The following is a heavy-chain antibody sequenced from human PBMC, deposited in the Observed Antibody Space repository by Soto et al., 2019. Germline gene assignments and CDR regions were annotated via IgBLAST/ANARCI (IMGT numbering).Heavy chain of an antibody. Sequence: QITLKESGPTLVKPTQTLTLTCTFSGFSLNTSGVGVGWIRQPPGKALEWLALISWDDDKRYSPSLRSRLTITKDTSKNQVVLTVTDMDPVDTATYYCAHLVLQYTSTWVENWFDSWGQGTLVTVSS. J-gene: IGHJ5*01. CDR2: ISWDDDK. V-gene: IGHV2-5*02. CDR1: GFSLNTSGVG. CDR3: AHLVLQYTSTWVENWFDS. D-gene: IGHD6-13*01.